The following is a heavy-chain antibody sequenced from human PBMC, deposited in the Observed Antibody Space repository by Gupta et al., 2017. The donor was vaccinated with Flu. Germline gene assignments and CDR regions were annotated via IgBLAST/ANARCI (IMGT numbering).Heavy chain of an antibody. V-gene: IGHV3-23*01. CDR1: YA. D-gene: IGHD4-4*01. J-gene: IGHJ5*02. CDR3: VRDAGHSNLPEDCVDP. Sequence: YAMSWARQATGNGLELVAVISNSGAVTYHADSVKARFTSSRDKSKNTVYLQMNSLTAEDTAMYKCVRDAGHSNLPEDCVDPWGHGTWVIVSS. CDR2: ISNSGAVT.